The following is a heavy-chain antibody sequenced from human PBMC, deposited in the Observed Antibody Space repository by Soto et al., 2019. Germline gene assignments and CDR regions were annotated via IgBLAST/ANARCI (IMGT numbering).Heavy chain of an antibody. D-gene: IGHD3-10*01. CDR2: ISGSGGST. Sequence: EVQLLESGGGLVQPGGSLRLSCAASGFTFSSYAMSWVRQAPGEGLEWVSAISGSGGSTYYEASVKGRFTISRDNSKHTLYPQMNSLRAEDKAVYYCAKDEELPHPGDWFDPWGQGTLVTVSS. CDR3: AKDEELPHPGDWFDP. J-gene: IGHJ5*02. V-gene: IGHV3-23*01. CDR1: GFTFSSYA.